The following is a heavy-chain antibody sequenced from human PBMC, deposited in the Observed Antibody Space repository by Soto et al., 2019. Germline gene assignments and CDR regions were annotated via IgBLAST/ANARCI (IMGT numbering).Heavy chain of an antibody. CDR3: ARGGFFHDSSGYLPSDY. D-gene: IGHD3-22*01. CDR1: GGSFSGYY. CDR2: INHSGST. J-gene: IGHJ4*02. V-gene: IGHV4-34*01. Sequence: SETLSLTCAVYGGSFSGYYWSWIRQPPGKGLEWIGEINHSGSTNYNPSLKSRVTISVDTSKNQFSLKLSSVTAADTAVYYCARGGFFHDSSGYLPSDYWGQGTLVTVSS.